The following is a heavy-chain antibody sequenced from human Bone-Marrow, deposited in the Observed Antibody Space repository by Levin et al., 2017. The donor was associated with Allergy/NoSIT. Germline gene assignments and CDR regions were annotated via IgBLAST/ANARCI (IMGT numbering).Heavy chain of an antibody. CDR2: IYYSGNT. V-gene: IGHV4-59*06. CDR1: GGSISSYY. J-gene: IGHJ4*02. Sequence: SETLSLTCTVSGGSISSYYWSWVRQRPGKGLEWIGYIYYSGNTYYNPSLQSRLSLSIDTSKNQFSLRLTSVTAADTAVYYCAREDGYVFDYWGQGTLVTVSS. CDR3: AREDGYVFDY. D-gene: IGHD5-24*01.